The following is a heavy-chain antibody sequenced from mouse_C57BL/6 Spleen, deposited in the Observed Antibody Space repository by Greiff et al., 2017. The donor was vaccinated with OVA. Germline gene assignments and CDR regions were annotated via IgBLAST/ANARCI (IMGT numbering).Heavy chain of an antibody. V-gene: IGHV1-15*01. Sequence: QVQLQQSGAELVRPGASVTLSCKASGYTFTDYEMHWVKQTPVQGLEWIGAIDPETGGTAYNQKFKGKAILTADKSSSTAYMELTILTSEDSAVYYCTRLMPDYGWDYWGQGTSLTVSS. J-gene: IGHJ2*02. CDR3: TRLMPDYGWDY. CDR1: GYTFTDYE. D-gene: IGHD2-2*01. CDR2: IDPETGGT.